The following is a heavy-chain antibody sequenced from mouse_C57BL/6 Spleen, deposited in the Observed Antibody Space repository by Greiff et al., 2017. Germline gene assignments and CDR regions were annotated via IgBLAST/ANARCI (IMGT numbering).Heavy chain of an antibody. V-gene: IGHV3-6*01. CDR3: ARGFYDGFDY. D-gene: IGHD2-3*01. CDR2: ISYDGSN. CDR1: GYSITSGYY. J-gene: IGHJ2*01. Sequence: DVQLQESGPGLVKPSQSLSLTCSVTGYSITSGYYWNWIRQFPGNKLEWMGYISYDGSNNYNPSLQNRISITRDTSKNQFFLKLNSVTTEDTATXYCARGFYDGFDYWGQGPTLTVSS.